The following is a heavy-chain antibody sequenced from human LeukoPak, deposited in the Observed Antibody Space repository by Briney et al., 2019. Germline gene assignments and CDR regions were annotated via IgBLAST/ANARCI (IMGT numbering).Heavy chain of an antibody. CDR3: ARVSRRYGMDV. CDR1: GGSISSYY. Sequence: SETLSLTCAVSGGSISSYYWSWIRQPPGKGLEWIGYISYSGSTNYNPSLKSRVTISVHTSKNQFSLKLSSVTAADTAVYYCARVSRRYGMDVWGQGTTVTVSS. J-gene: IGHJ6*02. CDR2: ISYSGST. V-gene: IGHV4-59*01.